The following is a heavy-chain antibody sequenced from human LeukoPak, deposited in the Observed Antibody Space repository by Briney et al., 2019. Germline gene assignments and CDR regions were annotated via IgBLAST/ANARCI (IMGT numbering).Heavy chain of an antibody. CDR3: ARALANSSPQEGPEDY. CDR1: GFTFSSYA. D-gene: IGHD6-13*01. Sequence: GGSLRLSCSASGFTFSSYAMHWVRQAPGKGLEWVAVISYDGSNKYYADSVKGRFTISRDNSKNTLYLQMNSRRAEDTAVYYCARALANSSPQEGPEDYWGQGTLVTVSS. J-gene: IGHJ4*02. CDR2: ISYDGSNK. V-gene: IGHV3-30-3*01.